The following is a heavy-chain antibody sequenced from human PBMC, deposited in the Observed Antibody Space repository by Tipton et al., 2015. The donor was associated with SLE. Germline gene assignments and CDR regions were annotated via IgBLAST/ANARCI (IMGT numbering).Heavy chain of an antibody. CDR1: GASISSHY. CDR3: ARVLRSRYCTNGVCSSPYYYYYYMAV. CDR2: ISDSGST. D-gene: IGHD2-8*01. J-gene: IGHJ6*03. V-gene: IGHV4-59*11. Sequence: LRLSCSVSGASISSHYWSWIRQPPGKGLEWIGYISDSGSTNYNPSLKSRVTISVDTSKNQFSLKLSSVTAADTALYYRARVLRSRYCTNGVCSSPYYYYYYMAVWGKGTSVTVSS.